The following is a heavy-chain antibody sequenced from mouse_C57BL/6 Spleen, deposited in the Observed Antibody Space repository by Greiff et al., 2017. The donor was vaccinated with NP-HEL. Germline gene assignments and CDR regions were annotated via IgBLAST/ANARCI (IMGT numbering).Heavy chain of an antibody. CDR3: ARRGVLLRYFDV. J-gene: IGHJ1*03. V-gene: IGHV1-54*01. Sequence: VQLQESGAELVRPGTSVKVSCKASGYAFTNYLIEWVKQRPGQGLEWIGVINPGSGGTNYNEKFKGKATLTADKSSSTAYMQLSSLTSEDSAVYFCARRGVLLRYFDVWGTGTTVTVSS. CDR1: GYAFTNYL. CDR2: INPGSGGT. D-gene: IGHD1-1*01.